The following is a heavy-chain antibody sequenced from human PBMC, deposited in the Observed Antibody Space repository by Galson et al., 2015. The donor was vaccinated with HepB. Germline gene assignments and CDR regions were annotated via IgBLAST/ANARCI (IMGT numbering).Heavy chain of an antibody. CDR2: IRSKAYGGTT. CDR1: GFTFGDYA. D-gene: IGHD4-17*01. V-gene: IGHV3-49*04. CDR3: TRGHAKMTTVTLDY. Sequence: SLRLSCAASGFTFGDYAMSWVRQAPGKGLEWVGFIRSKAYGGTTEYAASVKGRFTISRGDSKSIAYLQMNSLKTEDTAVYYCTRGHAKMTTVTLDYWGQGTLVTVSS. J-gene: IGHJ4*02.